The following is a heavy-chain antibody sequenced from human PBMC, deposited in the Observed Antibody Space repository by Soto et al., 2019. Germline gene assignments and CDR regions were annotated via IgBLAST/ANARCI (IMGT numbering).Heavy chain of an antibody. CDR2: IYYSGST. V-gene: IGHV4-39*07. CDR3: ARARGYSGYAFIDY. J-gene: IGHJ4*02. Sequence: QLQLQESGPGLVKPSETLSLTCTVSGGSISSSSYYWGWIRQPPGKGLEWIGSIYYSGSTYYNPSLKSRVTISVDTSKNQFSLKLSSVTAADTAVYYCARARGYSGYAFIDYWGQGTLDTVSS. CDR1: GGSISSSSYY. D-gene: IGHD5-12*01.